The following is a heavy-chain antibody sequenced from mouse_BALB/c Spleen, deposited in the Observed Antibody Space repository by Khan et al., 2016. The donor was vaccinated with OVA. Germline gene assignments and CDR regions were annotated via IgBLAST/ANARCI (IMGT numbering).Heavy chain of an antibody. D-gene: IGHD1-1*01. Sequence: EVQLQESGPGLVKPSQSLSLTCTVTGYSITSGYGRNWIRQFPGNKLEWMGYISYSGSTNYNPSLKSRISITRDTSKNQFFLQLNSVTTEDTATDYCARTGRIKYWGQGTTLTVSS. V-gene: IGHV3-2*02. CDR3: ARTGRIKY. CDR1: GYSITSGYG. CDR2: ISYSGST. J-gene: IGHJ2*01.